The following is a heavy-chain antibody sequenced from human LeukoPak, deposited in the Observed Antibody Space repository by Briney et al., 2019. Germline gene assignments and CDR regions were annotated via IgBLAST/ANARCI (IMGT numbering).Heavy chain of an antibody. J-gene: IGHJ4*02. CDR2: ISSSSSYI. CDR3: ARDSLYCGGDCYFTY. V-gene: IGHV3-21*01. Sequence: GGSLRLSCAASGFTFSSYSMNWVRQAPGKGLEWVSSISSSSSYIYYADSVKGRFTISRDNAKNSLYLQMNSLRAEDTAVYYCARDSLYCGGDCYFTYWGQGTLVTVSS. D-gene: IGHD2-21*02. CDR1: GFTFSSYS.